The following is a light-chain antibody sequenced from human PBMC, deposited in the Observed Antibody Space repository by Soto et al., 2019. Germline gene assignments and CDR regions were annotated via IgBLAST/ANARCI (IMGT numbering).Light chain of an antibody. CDR1: QSVSRD. CDR2: DAC. V-gene: IGKV3-11*01. CDR3: QHRHN. Sequence: DIVLTQSPATLSLSPGERATLSCRASQSVSRDFAWYQQKPGQAPRLLIYDACNRATGIPARFSSSGCGTDFTLTINSLPHVDFAVYYCQHRHNFGPGTKVDFK. J-gene: IGKJ3*01.